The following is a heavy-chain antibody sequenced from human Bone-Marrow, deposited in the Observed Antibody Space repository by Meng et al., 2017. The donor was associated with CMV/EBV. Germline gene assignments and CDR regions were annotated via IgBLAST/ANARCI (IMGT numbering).Heavy chain of an antibody. J-gene: IGHJ4*02. CDR3: TTSHYYDNPYDY. CDR2: IKRDADGGTR. CDR1: GFAFNNAW. D-gene: IGHD3-22*01. Sequence: GESRKILCAATGFAFNNAWMNWVRQAPGKGLEWVARIKRDADGGTREYAAPVKGRFTISRDDPKNSLFLQMNTLKSEDKAVYYCTTSHYYDNPYDYWGQGTLVTVSS. V-gene: IGHV3-15*01.